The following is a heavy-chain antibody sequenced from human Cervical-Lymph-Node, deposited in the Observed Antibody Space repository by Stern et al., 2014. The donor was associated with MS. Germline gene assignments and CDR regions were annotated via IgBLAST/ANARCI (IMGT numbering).Heavy chain of an antibody. Sequence: QLVQSGAEVKKPGASVKVSCKVSGYTLTELSMHWVRQAPGKGLEGMGGFDPEDGETIYAQKFQGRVTMTEDTSTDTAYMELSSLRSEDTAVYYCATDPYCGGDCSYYYYGMDVWGQGTTVTVSS. CDR3: ATDPYCGGDCSYYYYGMDV. V-gene: IGHV1-24*01. CDR1: GYTLTELS. J-gene: IGHJ6*02. D-gene: IGHD2-21*02. CDR2: FDPEDGET.